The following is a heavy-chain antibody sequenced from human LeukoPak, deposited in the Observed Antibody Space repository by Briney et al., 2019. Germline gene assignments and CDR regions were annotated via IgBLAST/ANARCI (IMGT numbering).Heavy chain of an antibody. V-gene: IGHV4-30-2*01. CDR2: IYHSGST. CDR3: ARDGGYSSSWYNPDAFDI. J-gene: IGHJ3*02. CDR1: GGSISSGGYS. D-gene: IGHD6-13*01. Sequence: SETLSLTCAVSGGSISSGGYSWRWIRQPPGKGLEWIGYIYHSGSTYYNPSLKSRVTISVDRSKNQFSLKLSSVTAADTAVYYCARDGGYSSSWYNPDAFDIWGQGTMVTVSS.